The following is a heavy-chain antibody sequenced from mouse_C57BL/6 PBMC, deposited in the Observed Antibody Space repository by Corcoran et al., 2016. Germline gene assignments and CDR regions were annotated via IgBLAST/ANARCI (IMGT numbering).Heavy chain of an antibody. D-gene: IGHD2-5*01. CDR2: ISYDGSN. CDR3: ASYSNLDY. Sequence: DVQLQESGPGLVKPSQSLSLTCSVTGYSITSGYYWNWIRQFPGNKLEWMGYISYDGSNNYNPSLKNRISITRDTSKNQFFLKLNSVTTEDTATYDCASYSNLDYWGQGTTLTVSS. CDR1: GYSITSGYY. J-gene: IGHJ2*01. V-gene: IGHV3-6*01.